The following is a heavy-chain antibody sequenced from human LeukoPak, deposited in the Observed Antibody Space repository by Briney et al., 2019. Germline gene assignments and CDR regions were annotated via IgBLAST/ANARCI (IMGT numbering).Heavy chain of an antibody. CDR2: ISAYNGNT. CDR3: AMELGL. D-gene: IGHD1-1*01. Sequence: ASVKVSCKASGYTFTSYGISWVRQAPGQGLEWMGWISAYNGNTNYAQKFQGRVTITADKSTSTAYMELSSLRSEDTVVYYCAMELGLWGQGTLVTVSS. J-gene: IGHJ4*02. V-gene: IGHV1-18*01. CDR1: GYTFTSYG.